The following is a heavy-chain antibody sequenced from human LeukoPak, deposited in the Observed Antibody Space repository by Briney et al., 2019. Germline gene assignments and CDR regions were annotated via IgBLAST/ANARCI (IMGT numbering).Heavy chain of an antibody. J-gene: IGHJ6*02. CDR1: GFTFSTYW. CDR3: ARDGCSGGCRYYYGMDV. V-gene: IGHV3-7*01. D-gene: IGHD2-15*01. CDR2: IKEDGSEK. Sequence: GGSLRLSCAASGFTFSTYWMSWVRQAPGKGLEWVANIKEDGSEKYYVDSVKGRFTISRDNAKNSLYLQMNSLRAEDTAVYYCARDGCSGGCRYYYGMDVWGQGTTVTVSS.